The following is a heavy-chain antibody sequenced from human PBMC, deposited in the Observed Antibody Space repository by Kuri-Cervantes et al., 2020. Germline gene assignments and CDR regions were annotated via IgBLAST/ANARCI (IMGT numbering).Heavy chain of an antibody. J-gene: IGHJ3*02. Sequence: GESLKISCKGSGYSFTSYWIGWVRQMPGKGLEWMGIIYPGDSDTRYSPSFQGHVTMSADKSISTVYLHWTSLKASDTAMYHCARRDHDYDGSDFIRGALDTWGQGTMVTVSS. V-gene: IGHV5-51*01. CDR1: GYSFTSYW. D-gene: IGHD3-22*01. CDR3: ARRDHDYDGSDFIRGALDT. CDR2: IYPGDSDT.